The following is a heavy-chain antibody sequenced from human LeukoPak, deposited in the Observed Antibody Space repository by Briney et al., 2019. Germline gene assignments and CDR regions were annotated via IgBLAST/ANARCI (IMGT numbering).Heavy chain of an antibody. CDR1: GFTFSDYN. CDR3: ARVREMATRDFDY. CDR2: ITSSSSYI. Sequence: GSLRLSFAASGFTFSDYNMNWVRQAPGKGLEWVSTITSSSSYIYYADSVKGRFTISRDNAKNSLYLQMNSLRAEDTAVYYCARVREMATRDFDYWGQGTLVTVSS. D-gene: IGHD5-24*01. J-gene: IGHJ4*02. V-gene: IGHV3-21*01.